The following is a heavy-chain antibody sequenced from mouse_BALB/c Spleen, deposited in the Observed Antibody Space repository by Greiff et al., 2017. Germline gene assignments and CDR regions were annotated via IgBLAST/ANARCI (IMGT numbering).Heavy chain of an antibody. CDR2: INSNGGST. CDR3: ASFYYDYDVLFAY. J-gene: IGHJ3*01. Sequence: EVQRVESGGGLVQPGGSLKLSCAASGFTFSSYGMSWVRQTPDKRLELVATINSNGGSTYYPDSVKGRFTISRDNAKNTLYLQMSSLKSEDTAMYYCASFYYDYDVLFAYWGQGTLVTVSA. D-gene: IGHD2-4*01. V-gene: IGHV5-6-3*01. CDR1: GFTFSSYG.